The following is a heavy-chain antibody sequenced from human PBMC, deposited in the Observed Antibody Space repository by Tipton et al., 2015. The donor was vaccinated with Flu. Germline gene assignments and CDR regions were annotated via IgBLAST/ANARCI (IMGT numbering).Heavy chain of an antibody. Sequence: TLSLTCTVSGGSISSYYWSWIRQPPGKGLEWIGYIYYSGSTNYNPSLKSRVTISVDTSKNQFSLKLSSVTAADTAVYYCARRFWSGYYDYWGQGTLVTVSS. CDR3: ARRFWSGYYDY. V-gene: IGHV4-59*01. D-gene: IGHD3-3*01. CDR1: GGSISSYY. J-gene: IGHJ4*02. CDR2: IYYSGST.